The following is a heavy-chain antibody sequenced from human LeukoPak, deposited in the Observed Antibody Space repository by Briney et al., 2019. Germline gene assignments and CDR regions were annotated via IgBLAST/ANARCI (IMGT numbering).Heavy chain of an antibody. Sequence: PGGSLRLSCAASGFTVSSNYMSWVRQAPGKGLEWVSVINSGGSTYYADSVKGRFTISRDNSKNTLYLQMNSLRAEDTAVYYCARVNYYDSSGYYTGGSYYFDYWGQGTLVTVSS. CDR3: ARVNYYDSSGYYTGGSYYFDY. J-gene: IGHJ4*02. CDR2: INSGGST. V-gene: IGHV3-66*01. D-gene: IGHD3-22*01. CDR1: GFTVSSNY.